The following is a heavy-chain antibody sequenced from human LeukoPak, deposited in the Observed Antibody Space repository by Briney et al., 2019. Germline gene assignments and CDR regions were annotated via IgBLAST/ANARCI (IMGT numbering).Heavy chain of an antibody. D-gene: IGHD2-2*02. V-gene: IGHV4-38-2*01. CDR2: IYHNGST. Sequence: SETLSLTCAVSGYSISSGYYWGWSRQPPGKGVEWSGSIYHNGSTYYNPSLKSRVTISVDTSKNQFSLKLSSVTASETAVYYCARQVVPAAIHSQFYFDYWGQETLVTVSS. J-gene: IGHJ4*02. CDR1: GYSISSGYY. CDR3: ARQVVPAAIHSQFYFDY.